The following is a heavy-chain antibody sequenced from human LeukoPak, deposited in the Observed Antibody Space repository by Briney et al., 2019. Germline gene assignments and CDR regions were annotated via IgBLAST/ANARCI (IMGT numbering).Heavy chain of an antibody. CDR2: IYPGESIYASENT. Sequence: SETLSLTCSVSGVSISAYYWSWIRQPAGKGLEWIGRIYPGESIYASENTNYDPSLKSRVTISVDTSKNQFSLKLSSVTAADTAVYYCARHGGDYLSMETSDYWYFDLWGRGTLITVSS. J-gene: IGHJ2*01. V-gene: IGHV4-4*07. CDR1: GVSISAYY. CDR3: ARHGGDYLSMETSDYWYFDL. D-gene: IGHD4-17*01.